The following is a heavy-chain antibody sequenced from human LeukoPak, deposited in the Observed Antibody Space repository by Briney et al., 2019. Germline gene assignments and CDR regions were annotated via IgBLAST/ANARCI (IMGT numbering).Heavy chain of an antibody. D-gene: IGHD6-19*01. V-gene: IGHV6-1*01. CDR1: GDSVSSKNGA. Sequence: SQTLSLTCVVSGDSVSSKNGAWNWIRQSPSSGLEWLGRKYYRSKWYNDYAESMEGRMTISQDTSKNQYSLHLNSVTPDDTAVYYCARDFGTTGWHTFDYWGQGTLVTVSS. J-gene: IGHJ4*02. CDR2: KYYRSKWYN. CDR3: ARDFGTTGWHTFDY.